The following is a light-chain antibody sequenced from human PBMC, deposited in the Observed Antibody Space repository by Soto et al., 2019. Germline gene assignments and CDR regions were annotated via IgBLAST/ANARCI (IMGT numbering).Light chain of an antibody. Sequence: DIQMTQSPSTLSASVGDRVTITCRASQSIRYWLAWHQQKPGEAPQVLIYDVSTLQKGVPSRVSGSGFGTEFTLNISSLQPDDFATYYCQQYHGFPYTFGLGTKVEIK. CDR2: DVS. J-gene: IGKJ2*01. CDR3: QQYHGFPYT. V-gene: IGKV1-5*01. CDR1: QSIRYW.